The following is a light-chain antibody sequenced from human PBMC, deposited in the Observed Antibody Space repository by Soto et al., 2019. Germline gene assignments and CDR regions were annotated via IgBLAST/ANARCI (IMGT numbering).Light chain of an antibody. V-gene: IGLV3-1*01. CDR1: KLGDNY. CDR2: EDT. J-gene: IGLJ2*01. Sequence: SYELTQSPSVSVSPGQTATITCSGDKLGDNYAYWYQQKPGQSPVVVIYEDTKRPSGIPERFSGSNSGNTATLTISGTQAMDEADYYCQAWDGSSVVFGGGTKLAVL. CDR3: QAWDGSSVV.